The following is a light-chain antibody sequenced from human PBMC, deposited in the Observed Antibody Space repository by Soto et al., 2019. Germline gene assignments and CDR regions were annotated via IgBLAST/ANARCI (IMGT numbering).Light chain of an antibody. CDR3: QQGYSAPWM. CDR2: ATS. V-gene: IGKV1-39*01. Sequence: DIQMTQSPSSLSASVGDRVTVTCLASQNIKNYVKWYQQKPGRAPILLIYATSTLQSGVPSRFSGSGSGTDLALTISILQPEDFATYFCQQGYSAPWMFGQGPNVEI. CDR1: QNIKNY. J-gene: IGKJ1*01.